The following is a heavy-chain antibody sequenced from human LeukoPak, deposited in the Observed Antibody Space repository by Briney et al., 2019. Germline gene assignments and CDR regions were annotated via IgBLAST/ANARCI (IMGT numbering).Heavy chain of an antibody. D-gene: IGHD3-10*01. CDR2: INPNSGGT. CDR3: ARSLGGSGSYFGDY. V-gene: IGHV1-2*02. CDR1: GYTFTGYY. Sequence: ASVKVSCKASGYTFTGYYMHWVRQAPGQGLEWMGWINPNSGGTNYAQKFQGRVTMTRDTSISTAYMELSRLRSDDTAVYYCARSLGGSGSYFGDYWGQGTLVTVSS. J-gene: IGHJ4*02.